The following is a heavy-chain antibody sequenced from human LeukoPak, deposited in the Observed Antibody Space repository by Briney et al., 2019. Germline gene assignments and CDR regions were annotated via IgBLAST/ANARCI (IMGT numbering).Heavy chain of an antibody. CDR2: INHSGST. Sequence: SETLSLTCTVPGGSISSSSYYWGWIRQPPGKGLEWIGEINHSGSTNYNPSLKSRVTISVDTSKNQFSLKLSSVTAADTAVYYCARARKSIVGATRGFDYWGQGTLVTVSS. V-gene: IGHV4-39*07. D-gene: IGHD1-26*01. CDR1: GGSISSSSYY. J-gene: IGHJ4*02. CDR3: ARARKSIVGATRGFDY.